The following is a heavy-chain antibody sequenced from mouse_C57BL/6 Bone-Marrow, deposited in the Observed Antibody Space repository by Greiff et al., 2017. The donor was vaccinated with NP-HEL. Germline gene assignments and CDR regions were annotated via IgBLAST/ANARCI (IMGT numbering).Heavy chain of an antibody. CDR1: GFSLTSYA. CDR3: ARNHYDYGGSWFAY. J-gene: IGHJ3*01. Sequence: VKLVESGPGLVAPSQSLSITCTVSGFSLTSYAISWVRQPPGKGLEWLGVIWTGGGTNYNSALKSRLSISKDNSKSQVFLKMNSLQTDDTARYYCARNHYDYGGSWFAYWGQGTLVTVSA. CDR2: IWTGGGT. D-gene: IGHD2-4*01. V-gene: IGHV2-9-1*01.